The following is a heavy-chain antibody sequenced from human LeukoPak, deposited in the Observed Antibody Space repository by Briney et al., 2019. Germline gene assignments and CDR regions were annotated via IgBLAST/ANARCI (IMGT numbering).Heavy chain of an antibody. Sequence: GGSLRLSCAASGFTFSSYGMSWVRQAPGKGLEWVSVIYSGGSTYYADSVKGRFTISRDNSKNTLYLQMNSLRAEDTAVYYCARGKYYYGSGSYLYYYYMDVWGKGTTVTISS. CDR1: GFTFSSYG. D-gene: IGHD3-10*01. CDR3: ARGKYYYGSGSYLYYYYMDV. CDR2: IYSGGST. V-gene: IGHV3-66*01. J-gene: IGHJ6*03.